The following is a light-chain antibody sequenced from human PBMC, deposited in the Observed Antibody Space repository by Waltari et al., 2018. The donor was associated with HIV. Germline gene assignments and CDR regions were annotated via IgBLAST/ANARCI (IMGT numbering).Light chain of an antibody. CDR2: EVT. CDR3: SSYGDSLKVL. Sequence: QSALTQPPSASGSLGQSVPIPCTGPSSDIGAYDFVSWFQQHPHSAPKLLLYEVTRRPATVSDRFSGSRSGNTAFLTVAGLQPDDEATYFCSSYGDSLKVLFGGGTNVTVL. V-gene: IGLV2-8*01. CDR1: SSDIGAYDF. J-gene: IGLJ2*01.